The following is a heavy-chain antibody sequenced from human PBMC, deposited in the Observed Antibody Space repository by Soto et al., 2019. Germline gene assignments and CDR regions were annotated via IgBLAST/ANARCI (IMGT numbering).Heavy chain of an antibody. CDR1: GFTFSSYA. CDR3: ANEFGRATIFGVAIPPHY. CDR2: ISGSGGST. J-gene: IGHJ4*02. Sequence: GGSLRLSCAASGFTFSSYAMSWVRQAPGKGLEWVSAISGSGGSTYYAGSVKGRFTISRDNSKNTLYLQMNSLRAEDMAVYYCANEFGRATIFGVAIPPHYWGQGTLVTVSS. D-gene: IGHD3-3*01. V-gene: IGHV3-23*01.